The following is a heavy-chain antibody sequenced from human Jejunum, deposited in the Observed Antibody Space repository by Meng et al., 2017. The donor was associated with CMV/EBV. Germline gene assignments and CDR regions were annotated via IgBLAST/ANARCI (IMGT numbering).Heavy chain of an antibody. CDR3: ARHLRVGGDWMHY. V-gene: IGHV3-11*01. D-gene: IGHD2-21*01. Sequence: SGFTFSSYSMSWIRQAPGKGLEWISYISDNGITTYYVDSVKGRFTISRDNVKNSLYLQINNVSPEDTAVYYCARHLRVGGDWMHYWGQGTLVTVSS. J-gene: IGHJ4*02. CDR1: GFTFSSYS. CDR2: ISDNGITT.